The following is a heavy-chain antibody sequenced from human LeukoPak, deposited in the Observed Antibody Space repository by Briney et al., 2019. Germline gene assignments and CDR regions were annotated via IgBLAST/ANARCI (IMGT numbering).Heavy chain of an antibody. V-gene: IGHV4-59*01. CDR1: GFTFSSYW. Sequence: PGGSLRLSCAASGFTFSSYWMSWIRQPPGKGLEWIGYIYYSGSTNYNPSLKSRVTISVDTSKNQFSLKLSSVTAADTAVYYCAREGYGDYLDYWGQGTLVTVSS. J-gene: IGHJ4*02. CDR3: AREGYGDYLDY. D-gene: IGHD4-17*01. CDR2: IYYSGST.